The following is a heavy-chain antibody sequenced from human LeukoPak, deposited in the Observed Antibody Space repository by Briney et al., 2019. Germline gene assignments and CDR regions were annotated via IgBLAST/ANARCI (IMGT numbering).Heavy chain of an antibody. D-gene: IGHD2-15*01. CDR3: AREGVVGAYGHFDY. CDR2: INHTGST. J-gene: IGHJ4*02. Sequence: SETLSLTCAVYGGSFSGYYWSWIRQPPGKGLEWIGEINHTGSTNYNPSLKSRVTISVDTSKNQFSLKLSSVTAADTAVYYCAREGVVGAYGHFDYWGQGTLVTVSS. V-gene: IGHV4-34*01. CDR1: GGSFSGYY.